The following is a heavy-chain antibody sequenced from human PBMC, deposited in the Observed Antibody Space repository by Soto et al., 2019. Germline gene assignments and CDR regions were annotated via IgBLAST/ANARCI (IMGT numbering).Heavy chain of an antibody. CDR2: IYWDDDK. CDR1: GFSLTTSGVV. J-gene: IGHJ4*02. D-gene: IGHD3-3*01. CDR3: AHRVLRTVFGLVTTTAIYFDF. V-gene: IGHV2-5*02. Sequence: QITLNESGPTVVRPTETLTLTCRFSGFSLTTSGVVVGWIRKSPGKAPQWLALIYWDDDKRYSASLKSRLTITKDTSKNQVVPTVSDLDPTDTATYYCAHRVLRTVFGLVTTTAIYFDFWGQGTPVAVSS.